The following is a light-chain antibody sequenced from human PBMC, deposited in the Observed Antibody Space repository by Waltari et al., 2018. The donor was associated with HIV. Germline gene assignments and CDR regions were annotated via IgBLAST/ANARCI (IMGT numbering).Light chain of an antibody. Sequence: QSALTQPPSASGSPGQSVTMSCAGTSRDIAGYNYVPCYHQHPAKAPQLIMTEVTKRPSGVPDRFSGSKSGNTASLTVSGLQAEDEAHYYCSSYAPTNKFYVLFGGGTTLTVL. CDR3: SSYAPTNKFYVL. CDR1: SRDIAGYNY. CDR2: EVT. V-gene: IGLV2-8*01. J-gene: IGLJ2*01.